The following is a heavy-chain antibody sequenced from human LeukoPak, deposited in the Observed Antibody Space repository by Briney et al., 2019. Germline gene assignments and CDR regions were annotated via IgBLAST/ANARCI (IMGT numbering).Heavy chain of an antibody. J-gene: IGHJ4*02. D-gene: IGHD5-18*01. CDR3: AKARGYSYGYFLRSSFSPFDY. CDR2: ISGSGGST. Sequence: AGGSLRLSCAASGFTFSSYAMSWVRQAPGKGLEWVSAISGSGGSTYHADSVKGRFTISRDNSKNTLYLQMNSLRAEDTAVYYCAKARGYSYGYFLRSSFSPFDYWGQGTLVTVSS. V-gene: IGHV3-23*01. CDR1: GFTFSSYA.